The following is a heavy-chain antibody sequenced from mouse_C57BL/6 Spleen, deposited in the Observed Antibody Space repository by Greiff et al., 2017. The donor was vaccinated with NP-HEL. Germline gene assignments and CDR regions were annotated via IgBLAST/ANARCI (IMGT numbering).Heavy chain of an antibody. Sequence: EVQLQESGEGLVKPGGSLKLSCAASGFTFSSYAMSWVRQTPEKRLEWVAYISSGGDYSYYADTVKGRFTISRDNARNTLYLQMSSLKSEDTAMYYCTRDTVLFYYAMDYWGQGTSVTVSS. V-gene: IGHV5-9-1*02. D-gene: IGHD1-1*01. CDR3: TRDTVLFYYAMDY. CDR1: GFTFSSYA. J-gene: IGHJ4*01. CDR2: ISSGGDYS.